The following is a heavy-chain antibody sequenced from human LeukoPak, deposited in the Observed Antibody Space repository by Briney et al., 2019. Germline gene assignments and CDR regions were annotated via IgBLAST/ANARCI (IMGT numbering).Heavy chain of an antibody. Sequence: GGSPRLSCAAPGFTFSSYAMSWVRQAPGKGLEWVSAISGSGGSTYYADSVKGRFTISRDNPQHTLYRQMKGLRAEDTAVYYCAKDRDTAMSSIFDYWGQGTLVTVSS. D-gene: IGHD5-18*01. CDR1: GFTFSSYA. CDR2: ISGSGGST. V-gene: IGHV3-23*01. CDR3: AKDRDTAMSSIFDY. J-gene: IGHJ4*02.